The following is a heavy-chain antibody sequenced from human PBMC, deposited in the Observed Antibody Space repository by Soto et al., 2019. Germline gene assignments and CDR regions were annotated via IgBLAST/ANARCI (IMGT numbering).Heavy chain of an antibody. CDR3: ARTGYGDYGWFDP. Sequence: QVQLQESGPGLVKPSQTLSLTCTVSGGSISRGDYYWSWLRQPPGKGLEWIGNIYYSGDTHYNPTLKRRITISVDTSKNQFSLKLSSVTAADTAVYSCARTGYGDYGWFDPWGLGTLVTVSS. CDR2: IYYSGDT. V-gene: IGHV4-30-4*01. CDR1: GGSISRGDYY. D-gene: IGHD4-17*01. J-gene: IGHJ5*02.